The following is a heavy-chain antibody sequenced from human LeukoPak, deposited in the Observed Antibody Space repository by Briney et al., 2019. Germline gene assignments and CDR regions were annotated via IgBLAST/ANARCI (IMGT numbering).Heavy chain of an antibody. V-gene: IGHV1-46*01. CDR2: INPTGGST. D-gene: IGHD1-26*01. CDR3: ARDNSVGDNAWWFDP. Sequence: GALVKVSCKASGYTFTSYYMHWVRQAPGQGLEWMGLINPTGGSTGYAQKFQGRVTMTRDMSMSTDYMELSSLRSEDTAIYYCARDNSVGDNAWWFDPWGQGTLVTVSS. CDR1: GYTFTSYY. J-gene: IGHJ5*02.